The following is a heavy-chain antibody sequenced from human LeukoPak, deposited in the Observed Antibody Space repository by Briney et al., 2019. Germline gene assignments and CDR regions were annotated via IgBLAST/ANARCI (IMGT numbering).Heavy chain of an antibody. CDR3: ARFKGELPDPYNWFDP. V-gene: IGHV3-7*01. CDR1: GFTFSSYW. CDR2: IKQDGSEK. D-gene: IGHD1-26*01. J-gene: IGHJ5*02. Sequence: GGSLRLSCAASGFTFSSYWMSWVRQAPGKGLEWVANIKQDGSEKYYVDSVKGRFTISRDNAKNSLDLQMNSLRAEDTAVYYCARFKGELPDPYNWFDPWGQGTLVTVSS.